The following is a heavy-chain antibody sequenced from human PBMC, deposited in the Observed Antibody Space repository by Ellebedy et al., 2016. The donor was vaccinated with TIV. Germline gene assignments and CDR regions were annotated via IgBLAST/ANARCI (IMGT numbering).Heavy chain of an antibody. CDR1: GYSLTSNG. J-gene: IGHJ6*02. V-gene: IGHV1-18*01. CDR2: IGAYNGNT. Sequence: AASVKVSCKASGYSLTSNGISWVRQAPGQGLEWMGWIGAYNGNTNYAQKFQGRVTMTTDTSTSTVYMDLRRLRSEDTAVYYCARGLCFGELDVWGQGTTVTVSS. D-gene: IGHD3-10*01. CDR3: ARGLCFGELDV.